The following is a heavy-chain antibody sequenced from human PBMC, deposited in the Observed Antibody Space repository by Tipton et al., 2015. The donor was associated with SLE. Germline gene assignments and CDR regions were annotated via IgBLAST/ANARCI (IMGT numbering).Heavy chain of an antibody. CDR3: AGGGVATMGGYAFEI. D-gene: IGHD5-12*01. CDR2: TYNNDRT. Sequence: TLSLTCTVSGVSIRRHYWSWVRLSPGKGLEWIVYTYNNDRTKYNPPLKSRVTMSVDTSKNQFSLRLNSVTAADTALYYCAGGGVATMGGYAFEIWGQGTMVTVSS. V-gene: IGHV4-59*11. CDR1: GVSIRRHY. J-gene: IGHJ3*02.